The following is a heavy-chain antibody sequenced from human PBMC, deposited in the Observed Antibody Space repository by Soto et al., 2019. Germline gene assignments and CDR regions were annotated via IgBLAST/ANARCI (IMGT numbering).Heavy chain of an antibody. J-gene: IGHJ4*02. CDR3: AAGRNYGDSTVEY. CDR2: ISAYNGNT. D-gene: IGHD4-17*01. Sequence: ASVKISCKASGYTFTSYGISWVRQAPGQGLEWMGWISAYNGNTNYAQKLQGRVTMTTDTSTSTDYMELRSLRSDDTAVYYCAAGRNYGDSTVEYWGQGTLVTVSS. V-gene: IGHV1-18*01. CDR1: GYTFTSYG.